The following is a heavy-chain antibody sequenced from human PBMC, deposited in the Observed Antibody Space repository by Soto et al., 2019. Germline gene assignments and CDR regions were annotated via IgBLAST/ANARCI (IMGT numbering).Heavy chain of an antibody. J-gene: IGHJ4*02. CDR2: ISGSGGST. CDR1: GFTFSSYA. CDR3: AEDERYSGYDSQYYFDY. D-gene: IGHD5-12*01. Sequence: GGSLRLSCAASGFTFSSYAMSWVRQAPGKGLEWVSAISGSGGSTYYADSVKGRFTMSRDNSKNALYLQMNSLRAEDTAVYYCAEDERYSGYDSQYYFDYWGQGTLVTVSS. V-gene: IGHV3-23*01.